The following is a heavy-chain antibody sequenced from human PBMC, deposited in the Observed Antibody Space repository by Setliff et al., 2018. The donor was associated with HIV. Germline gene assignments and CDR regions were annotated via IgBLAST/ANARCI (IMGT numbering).Heavy chain of an antibody. CDR2: ISAHSGYA. CDR3: ARRARESTALHSDWNDVLFFDY. V-gene: IGHV1-18*01. Sequence: ASVKVSCKASGYPLSTYGISWVRQAPGQGLEWMGWISAHSGYAKSAQKFQGRVTMDTDTSTNTAYMELKSLRSDDTAVYYCARRARESTALHSDWNDVLFFDYWGQGTLVTVSS. J-gene: IGHJ4*02. CDR1: GYPLSTYG. D-gene: IGHD1-1*01.